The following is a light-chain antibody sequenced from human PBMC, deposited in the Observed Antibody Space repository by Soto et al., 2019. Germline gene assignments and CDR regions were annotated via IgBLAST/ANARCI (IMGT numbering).Light chain of an antibody. CDR1: SSDIGGYNF. CDR3: SSFRSGTTL. V-gene: IGLV2-14*01. CDR2: EVS. J-gene: IGLJ1*01. Sequence: QSVLTQPASVSGSPGQSITISCTGTSSDIGGYNFVSWYHQHPGKAPKLMIYEVSNRPSGVSDRFSGSKSGNTASLTISGLRAEDEADYYCSSFRSGTTLFGIGTKVTVL.